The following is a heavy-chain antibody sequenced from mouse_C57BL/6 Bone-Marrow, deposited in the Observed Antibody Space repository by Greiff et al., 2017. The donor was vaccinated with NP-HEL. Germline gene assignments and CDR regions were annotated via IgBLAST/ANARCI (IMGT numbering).Heavy chain of an antibody. CDR2: ILPSIGRT. CDR3: ARRDYGRSVVFDV. CDR1: DSEVFPIAY. Sequence: QVQLQQSGSELRSPGSSVKLSCKDFDSEVFPIAYMSWVRQKPGHGFEWIGGILPSIGRTIYGEKFEDKATLDADTLSNTAYLELNSLTSEDSAIDYCARRDYGRSVVFDVWGTGTTVTVSS. V-gene: IGHV15-2*01. J-gene: IGHJ1*03. D-gene: IGHD1-1*02.